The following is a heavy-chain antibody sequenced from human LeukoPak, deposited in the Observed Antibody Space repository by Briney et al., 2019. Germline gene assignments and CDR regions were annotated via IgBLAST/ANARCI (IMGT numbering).Heavy chain of an antibody. Sequence: GGSLRLSCAASGFTFSSYSMNWVRQAPGKGLEWVSSISSSSSYIYYADSVKGRFTISRDNAKNSLYLQMNSLRAEDTAVYYCAKDFGYCTSGSCYSLDYWGQGTLVTVSS. D-gene: IGHD2-2*03. CDR1: GFTFSSYS. V-gene: IGHV3-21*01. CDR2: ISSSSSYI. J-gene: IGHJ4*02. CDR3: AKDFGYCTSGSCYSLDY.